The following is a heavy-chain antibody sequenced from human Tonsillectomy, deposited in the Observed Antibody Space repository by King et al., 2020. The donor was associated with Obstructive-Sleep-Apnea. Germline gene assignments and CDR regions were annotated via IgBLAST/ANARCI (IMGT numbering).Heavy chain of an antibody. V-gene: IGHV3-33*06. CDR1: GFTFSSYG. D-gene: IGHD5-24*01. CDR3: AKDREGRDGYRGLDY. CDR2: IWYDGSNK. J-gene: IGHJ4*02. Sequence: VQLVESGGGVVQPGRSLRLSCAASGFTFSSYGMHWVRQAPGKGLEWVAVIWYDGSNKYYADSVKGRFTISRDNSKNTLYLQMNSLRAEDTAVYYCAKDREGRDGYRGLDYWGQGTLVTVSS.